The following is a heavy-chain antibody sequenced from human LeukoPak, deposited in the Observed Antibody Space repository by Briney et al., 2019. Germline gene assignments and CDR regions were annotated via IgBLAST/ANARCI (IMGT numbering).Heavy chain of an antibody. CDR1: GFTFGSHA. CDR3: GKTTVGYSSGQKPAWPVDY. Sequence: GGSLRLSCEASGFTFGSHAMYWVRQAPGKGLEWVTGIFGSGGSPHYADPVKGRFTISRDNSRNTVYLQINSLRAEDTAVYYRGKTTVGYSSGQKPAWPVDYWGQGTLVTVSS. V-gene: IGHV3-23*01. CDR2: IFGSGGSP. D-gene: IGHD5-18*01. J-gene: IGHJ4*02.